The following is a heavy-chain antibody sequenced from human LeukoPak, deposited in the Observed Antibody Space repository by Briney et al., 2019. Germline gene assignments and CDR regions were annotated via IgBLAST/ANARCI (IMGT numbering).Heavy chain of an antibody. V-gene: IGHV1-69*01. CDR1: GGTFSSYA. CDR3: ARDRSVDTDTDYYYYYMDV. D-gene: IGHD5-18*01. CDR2: IIPIFGTA. J-gene: IGHJ6*03. Sequence: SVKVSCKASGGTFSSYAISWVRQAPGQGLEWMGGIIPIFGTANYAQKFQGRVTITADESTSTAYMELSSLRSEDTAVYYCARDRSVDTDTDYYYYYMDVWGKGTTVTVSS.